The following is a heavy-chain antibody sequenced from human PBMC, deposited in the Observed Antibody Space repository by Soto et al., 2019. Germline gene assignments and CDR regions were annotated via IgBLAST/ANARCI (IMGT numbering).Heavy chain of an antibody. CDR3: ARGDCSGGSCYYFDY. V-gene: IGHV1-18*01. CDR2: ISAYNGNT. D-gene: IGHD2-15*01. Sequence: GASVKVSCKASGYTFTSYGISWVRQAPGQGLEWMGWISAYNGNTNYAQKLQGRVTMTTDTFTSTAYMELRSLRSDDTAVYYCARGDCSGGSCYYFDYWGQGTLVTVSS. J-gene: IGHJ4*02. CDR1: GYTFTSYG.